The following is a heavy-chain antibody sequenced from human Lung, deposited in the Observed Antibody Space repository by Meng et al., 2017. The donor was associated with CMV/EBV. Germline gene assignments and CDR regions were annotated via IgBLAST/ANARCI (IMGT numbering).Heavy chain of an antibody. CDR1: GFTFSTYW. CDR3: ASARGVVRYAFDI. CDR2: IDSEGSTT. Sequence: GEXXKISCAASGFTFSTYWLHWVRQAPGKGLEWVSRIDSEGSTTNYADSVKGRFTISRDNAKNTLYLEMNSPRAEDTAVYYCASARGVVRYAFDILGQGAMVTVSS. J-gene: IGHJ3*02. V-gene: IGHV3-74*01. D-gene: IGHD2-15*01.